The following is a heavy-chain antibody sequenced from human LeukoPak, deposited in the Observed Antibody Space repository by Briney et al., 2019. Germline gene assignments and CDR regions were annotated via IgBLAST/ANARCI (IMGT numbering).Heavy chain of an antibody. CDR1: GFTFGDYA. Sequence: SGRSLRLSCTASGFTFGDYAMSWVRQAPGKGLEWVGFIRSKAYGGTTEYAASVKGRFTISRDDSKSIAYLQMNSLKTEDTAVYYCTRAHHNCSTSCYLVCYYYYYMDVWGKGTTVTVTS. D-gene: IGHD2-2*01. J-gene: IGHJ6*03. CDR3: TRAHHNCSTSCYLVCYYYYYMDV. V-gene: IGHV3-49*04. CDR2: IRSKAYGGTT.